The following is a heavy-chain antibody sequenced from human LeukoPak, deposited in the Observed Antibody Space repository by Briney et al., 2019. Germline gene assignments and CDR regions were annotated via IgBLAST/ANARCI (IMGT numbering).Heavy chain of an antibody. V-gene: IGHV3-23*01. CDR3: AKEGYCSSTSCHV. D-gene: IGHD2-2*01. J-gene: IGHJ4*02. CDR2: ISGSGGST. CDR1: GFTFSSYA. Sequence: AGGSLRLSCAASGFTFSSYAMSWVRQAPGKGLEWVSDISGSGGSTYYADSVKGRFTISRDNSKNTLYLQMNSLRAEDTAVYYCAKEGYCSSTSCHVWGQGTLVTVSS.